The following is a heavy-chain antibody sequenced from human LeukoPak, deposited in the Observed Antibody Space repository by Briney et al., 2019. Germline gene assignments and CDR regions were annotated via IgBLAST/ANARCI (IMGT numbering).Heavy chain of an antibody. CDR3: AKGLTGDTDY. CDR1: GFTFNSYA. J-gene: IGHJ4*02. D-gene: IGHD2-21*02. V-gene: IGHV3-23*01. CDR2: ISGSGGST. Sequence: PGGSLRLSCAASGFTFNSYAMSWVRQAPGKGLEWVSAISGSGGSTYYADSVKGRFTISRDNSKNTLYLQMNSLRVEDTAVYYCAKGLTGDTDYWGQGTLVTVSS.